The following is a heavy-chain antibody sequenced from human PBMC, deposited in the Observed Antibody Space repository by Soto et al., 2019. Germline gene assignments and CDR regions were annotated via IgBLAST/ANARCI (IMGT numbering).Heavy chain of an antibody. D-gene: IGHD6-13*01. V-gene: IGHV4-31*03. CDR2: ISYSGRT. J-gene: IGHJ4*02. CDR3: ASEGTSDIIAAGLFLH. CDR1: GGSISSGRYY. Sequence: QVQLQESGPGLVKPSQTLSLTCTVPGGSISSGRYYWSWNRQYPGKGLEWIGYISYSGRTYYNPSLKSRITLSVDTSKNQFSLNLRSATAADTAIYHCASEGTSDIIAAGLFLHWGQGTLVTVSS.